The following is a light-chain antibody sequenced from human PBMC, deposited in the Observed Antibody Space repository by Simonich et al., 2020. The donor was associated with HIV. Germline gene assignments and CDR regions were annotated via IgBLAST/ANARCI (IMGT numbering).Light chain of an antibody. CDR1: QSVSRS. CDR3: QQYNRYSPRT. J-gene: IGKJ1*01. Sequence: EIVMTQSPATLSVSPGERAPLSCRASQSVSRSLAWYQQKPGQAPRLLIYGSSTRATGIPARFSGSGSGTEFTLTISSMQSEDFATYYCQQYNRYSPRTFGQGTKVEIK. CDR2: GSS. V-gene: IGKV3-15*01.